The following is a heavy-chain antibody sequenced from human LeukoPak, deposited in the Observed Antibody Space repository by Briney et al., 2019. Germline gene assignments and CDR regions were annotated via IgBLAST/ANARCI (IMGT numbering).Heavy chain of an antibody. V-gene: IGHV3-7*03. CDR1: GLTSGSYW. CDR3: AAGSGWSSEY. CDR2: IKHDGSER. J-gene: IGHJ4*02. Sequence: GGSLRLSCAASGLTSGSYWMSWVRHTPGKGLEWVAHIKHDGSERNYMESVKGRFTISRDNGKNSLHLQMNNLRAEDTAVYYCAAGSGWSSEYWGQGNLVTVSS. D-gene: IGHD6-19*01.